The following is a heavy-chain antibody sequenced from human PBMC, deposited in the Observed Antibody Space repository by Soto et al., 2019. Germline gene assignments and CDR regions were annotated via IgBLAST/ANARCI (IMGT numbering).Heavy chain of an antibody. CDR3: ARRKGDYYDSSGYHYYFDY. V-gene: IGHV1-2*02. CDR2: INPNSGGT. J-gene: IGHJ4*02. Sequence: ASVKVSCKASGYTFTGYYVHWVRQAPGQGLEWMGWINPNSGGTKSAQKFQGRVTMTRDTSLNTAYMELSRLRSDDTAVYYWARRKGDYYDSSGYHYYFDYWGQGTLVTVSS. CDR1: GYTFTGYY. D-gene: IGHD3-22*01.